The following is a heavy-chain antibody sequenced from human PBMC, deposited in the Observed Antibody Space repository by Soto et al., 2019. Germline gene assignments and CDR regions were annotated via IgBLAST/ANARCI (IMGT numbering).Heavy chain of an antibody. J-gene: IGHJ6*04. V-gene: IGHV3-7*01. CDR3: ARDEVGALDV. Sequence: GGSLRLSCAASGFRFSNYWMAWVRQAPGQGLEWVANIKEDGSVKQYADSVKGRFTISRDNGKNSQYLQMNSLRVEDTAVYYCARDEVGALDVWGKGTTVTVSS. D-gene: IGHD1-26*01. CDR1: GFRFSNYW. CDR2: IKEDGSVK.